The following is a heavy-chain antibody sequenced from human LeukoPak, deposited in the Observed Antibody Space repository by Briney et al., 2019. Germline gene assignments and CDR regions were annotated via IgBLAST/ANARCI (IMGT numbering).Heavy chain of an antibody. D-gene: IGHD1-26*01. J-gene: IGHJ4*02. V-gene: IGHV3-23*01. CDR1: GFTFSSYA. CDR3: AKTLPGSYYGLNY. CDR2: ISGSGGST. Sequence: GGSLTLLCAASGFTFSSYAMRWVRQAPAKGREWVSAISGSGGSTYYADSVKGRFTNSIDNSKNTLYLQMNSLRAEDTAVYYCAKTLPGSYYGLNYWGQGTLVTVSS.